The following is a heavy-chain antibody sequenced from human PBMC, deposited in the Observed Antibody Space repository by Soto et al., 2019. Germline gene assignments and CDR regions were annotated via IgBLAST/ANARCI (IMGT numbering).Heavy chain of an antibody. Sequence: GASVKVSCKASGYTFTSYRISWVLQAPGQGLEWMGWISAYNGNTNYAQKLQGRVTMTTDTSTSTAYMELRSLRSDDTAVYYCARVPITIFGVVTLPYYYYGMDVWGQGTTVTVSS. V-gene: IGHV1-18*04. J-gene: IGHJ6*02. D-gene: IGHD3-3*01. CDR3: ARVPITIFGVVTLPYYYYGMDV. CDR1: GYTFTSYR. CDR2: ISAYNGNT.